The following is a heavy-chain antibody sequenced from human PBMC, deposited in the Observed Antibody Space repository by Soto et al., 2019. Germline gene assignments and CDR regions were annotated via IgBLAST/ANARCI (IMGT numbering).Heavy chain of an antibody. J-gene: IGHJ5*02. CDR3: ARMGDSSGYSGWFDP. CDR1: GFTVSSNY. CDR2: IYSGGST. D-gene: IGHD3-22*01. V-gene: IGHV3-66*01. Sequence: EVQLVESGGGLVQPGGSLRLSCAGSGFTVSSNYMSWVRQAPGKGLEWVSVIYSGGSTYYDASVKGRFTISRDNSKNTLYLQMNSLRAEDTAVYYCARMGDSSGYSGWFDPWGQGTLVTVSS.